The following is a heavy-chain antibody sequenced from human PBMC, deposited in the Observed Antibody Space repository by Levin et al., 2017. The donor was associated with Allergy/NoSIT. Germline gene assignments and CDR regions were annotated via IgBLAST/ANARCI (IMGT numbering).Heavy chain of an antibody. CDR3: ARELRYYDILTGYSTHPFDY. CDR1: GGSISSYY. V-gene: IGHV4-59*01. CDR2: IYYSGST. D-gene: IGHD3-9*01. J-gene: IGHJ4*02. Sequence: PGGSLRLSCTVSGGSISSYYWSWIRQPPGKGLEWIGYIYYSGSTNYNPSLKSRVTISVDTSKNQFSLKLSSVTAADTAVYYCARELRYYDILTGYSTHPFDYWGQGTLVTVSS.